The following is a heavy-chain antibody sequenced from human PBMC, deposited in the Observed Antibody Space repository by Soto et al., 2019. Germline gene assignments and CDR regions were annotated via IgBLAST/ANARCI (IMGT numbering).Heavy chain of an antibody. CDR1: GDRVSSNSAA. D-gene: IGHD2-8*01. Sequence: SQTLSLPCAISGDRVSSNSAAWNWIRQSPSRGLEWLGRTYYRSKWYNDYAVSVKSRITINPDTSKNQFSLQLNSVTPEDTAVYYCARGKGDRYCTNGVCYIFDYWGQGTLVTVSS. J-gene: IGHJ4*02. CDR3: ARGKGDRYCTNGVCYIFDY. CDR2: TYYRSKWYN. V-gene: IGHV6-1*01.